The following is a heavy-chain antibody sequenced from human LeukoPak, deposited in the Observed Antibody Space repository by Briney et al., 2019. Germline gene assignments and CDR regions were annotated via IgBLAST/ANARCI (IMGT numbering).Heavy chain of an antibody. V-gene: IGHV3-21*01. CDR1: GFTFSSYS. CDR2: ISSSSSYI. Sequence: GGSPRLSCAASGFTFSSYSMNWVRQAPGKGLEWVSSISSSSSYIYYADSVKGRFTISRDNAKNSLYLQMNSLRAEDTAVYYCARDLSGYYSSRGYFQHWGQGTLVTVSS. D-gene: IGHD3-22*01. CDR3: ARDLSGYYSSRGYFQH. J-gene: IGHJ1*01.